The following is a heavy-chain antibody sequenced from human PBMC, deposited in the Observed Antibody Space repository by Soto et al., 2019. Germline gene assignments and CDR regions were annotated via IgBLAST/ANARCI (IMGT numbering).Heavy chain of an antibody. J-gene: IGHJ6*02. Sequence: QVQLVQSGAEVKKPGSSVKVSCKASGGTFISYAISWVRQAPGQGLEWMGGIIPIFGTANYAQKFQGRVTIPADESTSTAYMELSSLRSEDTAVYYCASHGRQLVDYYYGMDVWGQGTTVTVSS. CDR3: ASHGRQLVDYYYGMDV. CDR1: GGTFISYA. V-gene: IGHV1-69*12. CDR2: IIPIFGTA. D-gene: IGHD6-6*01.